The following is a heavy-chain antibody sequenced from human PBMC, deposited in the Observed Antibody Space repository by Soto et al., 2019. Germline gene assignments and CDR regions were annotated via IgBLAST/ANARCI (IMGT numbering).Heavy chain of an antibody. CDR3: ARGGIHFYDDSGHASDY. J-gene: IGHJ4*01. CDR1: GDTFDIYG. Sequence: QVQLVQSGAEVKKPGSSVKVSCKASGDTFDIYGFNWVRQAPGQGLEWMGTIIPIFGTADYAQKFEGRVAITADKSTSTAYMELASLTSEDSAIYYCARGGIHFYDDSGHASDYWGQGTLITVSS. D-gene: IGHD3-22*01. V-gene: IGHV1-69*06. CDR2: IIPIFGTA.